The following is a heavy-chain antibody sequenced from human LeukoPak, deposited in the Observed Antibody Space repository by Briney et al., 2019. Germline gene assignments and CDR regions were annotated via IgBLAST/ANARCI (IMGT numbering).Heavy chain of an antibody. J-gene: IGHJ3*02. CDR3: ARDPYYYESSGYFFGAFDI. V-gene: IGHV3-30*03. CDR2: IFYDGTIQ. CDR1: GFTFTHYA. Sequence: GGSLRLSCAASGFTFTHYAMHWVRQTPGKGLEWVAVIFYDGTIQYYSDSVRGRLIVSRDNPKNTLYLQMNSLRAEDTAVYYCARDPYYYESSGYFFGAFDIWGQGTMVTVSS. D-gene: IGHD3-22*01.